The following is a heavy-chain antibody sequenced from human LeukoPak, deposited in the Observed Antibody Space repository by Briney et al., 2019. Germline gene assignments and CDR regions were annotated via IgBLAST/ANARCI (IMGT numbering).Heavy chain of an antibody. V-gene: IGHV5-51*01. Sequence: YPVDSDTRYSPSFQGQVTISADKSISTAYLQWSSLKASDTAMYYCARLRPSGDSSGLDYWGQGTLVTVSS. CDR3: ARLRPSGDSSGLDY. CDR2: YPVDSDT. J-gene: IGHJ4*02. D-gene: IGHD3-22*01.